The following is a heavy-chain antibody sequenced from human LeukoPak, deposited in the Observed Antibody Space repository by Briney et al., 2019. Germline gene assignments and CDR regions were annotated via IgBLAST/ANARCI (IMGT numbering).Heavy chain of an antibody. CDR3: ARWGLAGTAYWNWFAP. CDR2: IYSSGST. V-gene: IGHV4-4*09. J-gene: IGHJ5*02. D-gene: IGHD1-1*01. CDR1: GGSISSYY. Sequence: RPAETLSLTCTVSGGSISSYYWSWIRQPPGKGLEWIGYIYSSGSTNYNPSLKSRVTISVDTSKNQFSLKPSSVTAADTAVYYCARWGLAGTAYWNWFAPWGQGTLVTVSS.